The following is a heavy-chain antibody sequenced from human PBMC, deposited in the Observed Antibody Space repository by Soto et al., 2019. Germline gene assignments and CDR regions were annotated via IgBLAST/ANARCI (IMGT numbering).Heavy chain of an antibody. J-gene: IGHJ4*01. CDR1: GGSISSGDYY. V-gene: IGHV4-30-4*01. CDR2: IYYSGST. CDR3: AXXXYYYGXXXXXHX. D-gene: IGHD3-10*01. Sequence: SETLSLTCTVSGGSISSGDYYWSWIRQPPGKGLEWIGYIYYSGSTYYNPSLKSRVTISVDTSKNQFSLKLSSVTAADTAVYXCAXXXYYYGXXXXXHXXGXGTLVTVSS.